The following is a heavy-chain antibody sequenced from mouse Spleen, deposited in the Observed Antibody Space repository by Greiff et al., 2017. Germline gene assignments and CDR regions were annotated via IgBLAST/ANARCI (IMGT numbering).Heavy chain of an antibody. CDR3: ARFLEYYYAMDY. CDR1: GYTFTSYW. CDR2: IDPSDSYT. Sequence: QVQLKQPGAELVRPGTSVKLSCKASGYTFTSYWMHWVKQRPGQGLEWIGVIDPSDSYTNYNQKFKGKATLTVDTSSSTAYMQLSSLTSEDSAVYYCARFLEYYYAMDYWGQGTSVTVSS. J-gene: IGHJ4*01. V-gene: IGHV1-59*01.